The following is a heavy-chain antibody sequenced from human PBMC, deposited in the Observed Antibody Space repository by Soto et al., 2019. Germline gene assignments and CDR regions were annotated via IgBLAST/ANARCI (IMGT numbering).Heavy chain of an antibody. J-gene: IGHJ4*02. Sequence: QVQLVESGGGVVQPGRSLRLSCAASGFTFSSYGMHWVRQAPGKGLEWVAVIWYDGSTKYYADSVKGRFTISRDTSKNTLYLQMNSLRAEDTAVYYCAREQSVVVTAPDYWGQGTLVTVSS. CDR2: IWYDGSTK. CDR3: AREQSVVVTAPDY. CDR1: GFTFSSYG. D-gene: IGHD3-22*01. V-gene: IGHV3-33*01.